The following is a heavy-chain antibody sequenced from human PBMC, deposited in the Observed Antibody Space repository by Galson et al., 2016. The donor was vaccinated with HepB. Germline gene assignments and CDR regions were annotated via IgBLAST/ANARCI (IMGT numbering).Heavy chain of an antibody. CDR1: GFTFSDYY. CDR3: TRDPRGSDF. V-gene: IGHV3-11*04. J-gene: IGHJ4*02. Sequence: SLRLSCAASGFTFSDYYMSWIRQAPGKGLEWVSSISSSANAIYYADSVKGRVTISRDNAKNSLYLQMNSLRVADTAVYYCTRDPRGSDFWGQGTLVTVSS. CDR2: ISSSANAI.